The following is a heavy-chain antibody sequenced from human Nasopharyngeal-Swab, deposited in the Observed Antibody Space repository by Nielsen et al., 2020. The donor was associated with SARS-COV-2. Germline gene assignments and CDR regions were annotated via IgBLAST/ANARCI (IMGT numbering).Heavy chain of an antibody. D-gene: IGHD5-18*01. CDR3: AKVLDTAMVLGGPLDY. J-gene: IGHJ4*02. CDR1: GFTFSDYY. CDR2: IISSGSTI. Sequence: GESLKISCAASGFTFSDYYMSWIRQAPGKGLEWVSYIISSGSTIYYADSVKGRFTISRDNAKNSLYLQMNSLRAEDTAVYYCAKVLDTAMVLGGPLDYWGQGTLVTVSS. V-gene: IGHV3-11*04.